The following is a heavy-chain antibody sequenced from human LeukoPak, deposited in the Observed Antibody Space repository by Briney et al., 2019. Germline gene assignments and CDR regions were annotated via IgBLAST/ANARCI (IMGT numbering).Heavy chain of an antibody. D-gene: IGHD3-3*01. V-gene: IGHV3-48*03. CDR1: GFTFSSYE. Sequence: GGSLRLSCAASGFTFSSYEMNWVRQALEKGLEWLSDISSSGTTIYSADSGKGRFTISRDNAKNSLYLQMNSLRAEDTAVYYCARDMSRYDFRPTPYYFDYWGQGTLVTVSS. CDR3: ARDMSRYDFRPTPYYFDY. CDR2: ISSSGTTI. J-gene: IGHJ4*02.